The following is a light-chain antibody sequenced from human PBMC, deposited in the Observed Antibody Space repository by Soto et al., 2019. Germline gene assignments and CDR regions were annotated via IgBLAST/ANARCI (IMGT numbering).Light chain of an antibody. V-gene: IGLV2-14*01. Sequence: QSALTQPASVSGSPGQSITISCTGTSSDVGGYNYVSWYQQHPGNATKLMIYEVNNRPSGVSNRFSGSKSGNTASLTISGLQAEDEADYYCSSYRSSSTYVFGTGTKVTVL. CDR2: EVN. CDR1: SSDVGGYNY. CDR3: SSYRSSSTYV. J-gene: IGLJ1*01.